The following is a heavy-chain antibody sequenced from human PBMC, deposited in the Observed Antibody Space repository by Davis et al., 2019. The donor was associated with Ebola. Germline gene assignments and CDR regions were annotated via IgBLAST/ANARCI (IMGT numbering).Heavy chain of an antibody. CDR1: GFTFDDYA. Sequence: PGGSLRLSCAASGFTFDDYAMRWVRQAPGKGLEWVSGISWNSGSIGYADSVKGRFTISRDNAKNSLYLQMNSLRAEDTALYYCAKGQAAAGFDPWGQGTLVTVSS. D-gene: IGHD6-13*01. V-gene: IGHV3-9*01. CDR3: AKGQAAAGFDP. CDR2: ISWNSGSI. J-gene: IGHJ5*02.